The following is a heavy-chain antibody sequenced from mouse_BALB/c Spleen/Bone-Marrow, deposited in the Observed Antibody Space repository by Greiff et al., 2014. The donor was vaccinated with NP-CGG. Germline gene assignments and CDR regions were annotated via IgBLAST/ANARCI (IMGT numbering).Heavy chain of an antibody. J-gene: IGHJ2*01. V-gene: IGHV1-14*01. CDR1: GYTFTDYV. D-gene: IGHD2-3*01. CDR3: AREGWLLRFDY. Sequence: LQQSGPELVKPGGSVKLSCKASGYTFTDYVMHWVKQKPGKGLEWIGYINPYNDGTNYIEKFKGKATLTSDIPSSTAYMELSSLTSEDSAVYYCAREGWLLRFDYWGQGTTLTVSS. CDR2: INPYNDGT.